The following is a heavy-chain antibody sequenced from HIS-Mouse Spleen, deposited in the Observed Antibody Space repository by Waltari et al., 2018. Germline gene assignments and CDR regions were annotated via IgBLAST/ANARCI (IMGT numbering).Heavy chain of an antibody. Sequence: QLQLQESGPGLVKPSETLSLTCTVSGGSIRSSSYYWGWIRQPPGKGLEWIGSIYYGGRTYYNPSLKSRVTISVDTSKNQFSLKLSSVTAADTAVYYCAREIPYSSSWYDWYFDLWGRGTLVTVSS. CDR3: AREIPYSSSWYDWYFDL. V-gene: IGHV4-39*07. D-gene: IGHD6-13*01. CDR2: IYYGGRT. CDR1: GGSIRSSSYY. J-gene: IGHJ2*01.